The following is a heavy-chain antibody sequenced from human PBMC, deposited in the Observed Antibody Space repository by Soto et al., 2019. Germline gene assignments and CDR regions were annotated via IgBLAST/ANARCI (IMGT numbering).Heavy chain of an antibody. CDR2: IYYSGST. CDR3: GRVLIAAADIFDY. Sequence: SETLSLTCTVSGGSISSGGYYWSWIRQHPGKGLECIGYIYYSGSTYYNPSLKSRLTISVDTSKNQLSLKLSSVTAASTAVYDCGRVLIAAADIFDYWGQGTLGTVSS. D-gene: IGHD6-13*01. J-gene: IGHJ4*02. CDR1: GGSISSGGYY. V-gene: IGHV4-31*03.